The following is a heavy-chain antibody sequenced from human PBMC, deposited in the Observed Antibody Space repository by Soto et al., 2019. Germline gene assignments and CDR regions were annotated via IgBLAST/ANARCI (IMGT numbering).Heavy chain of an antibody. CDR1: GGTFSSYA. Sequence: QVQLVQSGAEVQKPGSSVKVSCKASGGTFSSYAISWVRQAPGQGLEWMGGIIPIFSTPNYAEKFQGRVTITADESTSKVYRELASLRSEDTAVYYCASHSGSYYGVWFGPWGQGTLVTVSS. CDR2: IIPIFSTP. J-gene: IGHJ5*02. D-gene: IGHD1-26*01. V-gene: IGHV1-69*01. CDR3: ASHSGSYYGVWFGP.